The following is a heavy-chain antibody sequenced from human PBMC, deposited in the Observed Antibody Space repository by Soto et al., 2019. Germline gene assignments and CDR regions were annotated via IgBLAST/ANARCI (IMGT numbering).Heavy chain of an antibody. CDR3: AREGDFWSGFWYYGMDV. J-gene: IGHJ6*02. CDR2: MYTKERT. CDR1: GGSLTNYY. V-gene: IGHV4-4*07. Sequence: PSETLSLTCTVSGGSLTNYYWSWIRQPAGKGLEWIGRMYTKERTKYNPSLKSRVTISVDTSKNQFSLKLSSVTAADTAVYYCAREGDFWSGFWYYGMDVWGQGTTVTVSS. D-gene: IGHD3-3*01.